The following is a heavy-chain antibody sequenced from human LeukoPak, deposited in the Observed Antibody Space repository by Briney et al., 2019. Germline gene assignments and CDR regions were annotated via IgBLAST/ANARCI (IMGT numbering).Heavy chain of an antibody. J-gene: IGHJ4*02. Sequence: SETLSLTCTVSGGSFSSGSYYWSWIRQPPGKGLEWIVYIYYRGSTNYNPSLKSRVTISVDTSKNQFSLKLSSVTAADTAVYYCASGGPYYYGSGSYPHWGQGTLVTVSS. CDR3: ASGGPYYYGSGSYPH. CDR2: IYYRGST. V-gene: IGHV4-61*01. CDR1: GGSFSSGSYY. D-gene: IGHD3-10*01.